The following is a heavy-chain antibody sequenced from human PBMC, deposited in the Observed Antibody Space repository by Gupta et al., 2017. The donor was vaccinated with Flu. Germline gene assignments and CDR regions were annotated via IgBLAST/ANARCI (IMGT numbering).Heavy chain of an antibody. Sequence: QVQLVESGGGVVQPGGSLRLSCAASGFTFRSYGMHWVRQAPGKGLEWVSIIWYDGSNEYYTVSVKGRFTTSRDNSKNPVHLQMNSLRAEDTAVYYCARGAFGAASGMDVWGQGTTVTLSS. CDR2: IWYDGSNE. CDR1: GFTFRSYG. D-gene: IGHD3-16*01. J-gene: IGHJ6*02. V-gene: IGHV3-33*01. CDR3: ARGAFGAASGMDV.